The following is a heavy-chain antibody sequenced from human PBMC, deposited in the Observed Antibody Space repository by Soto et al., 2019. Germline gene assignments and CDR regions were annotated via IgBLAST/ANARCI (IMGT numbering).Heavy chain of an antibody. D-gene: IGHD4-17*01. V-gene: IGHV3-21*01. Sequence: RLSCAASGFTFSSSTMNWVRQAPGKGLEWVSSISSDSVWIYYAASVKGRFTISRDNAKNSLFLQMSSLRAEDTAVYYCASGSYGDYSDWGQGTLVTVSS. CDR2: ISSDSVWI. J-gene: IGHJ4*02. CDR1: GFTFSSST. CDR3: ASGSYGDYSD.